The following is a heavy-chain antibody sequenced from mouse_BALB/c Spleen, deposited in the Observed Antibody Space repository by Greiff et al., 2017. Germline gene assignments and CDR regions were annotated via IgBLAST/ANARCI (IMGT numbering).Heavy chain of an antibody. D-gene: IGHD2-1*01. Sequence: VKLVESGPGLVAPSQSLSITCTVSGFSLTSYGVHWVRQPPGKGLEWLGVIWAGGSTNYNSALMSRLSISKDNSKSQVFLKMNSLQTDDTAMYYCARGLLWPYAMDYWGQGTSVTVSS. J-gene: IGHJ4*01. CDR1: GFSLTSYG. V-gene: IGHV2-9*02. CDR3: ARGLLWPYAMDY. CDR2: IWAGGST.